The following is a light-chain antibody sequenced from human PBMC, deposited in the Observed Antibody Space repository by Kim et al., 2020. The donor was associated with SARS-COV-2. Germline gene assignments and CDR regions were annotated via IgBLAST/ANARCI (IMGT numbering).Light chain of an antibody. Sequence: AYVGDTVTISGRARQSIRQYFAWCRQKPGKAPQSLIYATSTVESGVPSKFSGHGSGTDFTLTISGLQPEDSATYFCQQYYSYPSTFGQGTRLEIK. CDR2: ATS. CDR3: QQYYSYPST. CDR1: QSIRQY. V-gene: IGKV1-16*02. J-gene: IGKJ5*01.